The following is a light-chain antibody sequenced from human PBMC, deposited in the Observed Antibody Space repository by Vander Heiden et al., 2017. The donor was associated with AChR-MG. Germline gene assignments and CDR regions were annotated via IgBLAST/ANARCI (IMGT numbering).Light chain of an antibody. CDR3: EQYGGSPLFT. CDR2: GAS. V-gene: IGKV3-20*01. CDR1: QSLSNSY. Sequence: EIVLTQSPGTLALSPGETATLSRTASQSLSNSYLAWYQQKPGQAPRLLIYGASTRATGIPDRFSGSGYGTDFTLTISRLEREDFAVYYCEQYGGSPLFTFGPGTTVDIK. J-gene: IGKJ3*01.